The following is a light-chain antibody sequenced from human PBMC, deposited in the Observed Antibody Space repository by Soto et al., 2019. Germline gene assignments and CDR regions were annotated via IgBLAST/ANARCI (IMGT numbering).Light chain of an antibody. CDR2: LEGSGSY. Sequence: VVTQSSSASASLGSSVKLTCTLSSGHSTYIIAWHQQQPGKAPRYLMKLEGSGSYNKGSGIPDRFSGSSSGADRYLTISNLQFEDEADYYCETWDTNVVVFGGGTKVTVL. CDR3: ETWDTNVVV. J-gene: IGLJ2*01. V-gene: IGLV4-60*02. CDR1: SGHSTYI.